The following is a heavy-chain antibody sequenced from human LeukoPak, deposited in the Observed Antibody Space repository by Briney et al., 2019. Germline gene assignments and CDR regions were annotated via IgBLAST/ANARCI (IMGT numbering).Heavy chain of an antibody. J-gene: IGHJ4*02. D-gene: IGHD2-2*01. CDR2: ISGSGGST. V-gene: IGHV3-23*01. CDR3: ARDVTTQVVPAANHFDY. CDR1: GFTFSNYA. Sequence: SGGSLRLSCAASGFTFSNYAMAWVRQAPGKGLEWVSAISGSGGSTYYADSVKGRFTISRDNAKNSLYLQMNSLRAEDTAVYYCARDVTTQVVPAANHFDYWGQGTLVTVSS.